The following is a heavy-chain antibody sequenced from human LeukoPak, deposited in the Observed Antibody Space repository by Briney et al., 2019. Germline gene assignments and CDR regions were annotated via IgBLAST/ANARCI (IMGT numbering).Heavy chain of an antibody. CDR2: ISWDGGST. CDR1: GFTFDDYA. D-gene: IGHD3-9*01. CDR3: AKDISVRYFGGFVY. Sequence: GGSLRLSCAASGFTFDDYAMHWVRQAPGKGLEWVSLISWDGGSTYYADSVKGRFTISRDNSKNSLYLQMNSLRAEDTALYYCAKDISVRYFGGFVYWGQGTLVTVSS. V-gene: IGHV3-43D*03. J-gene: IGHJ4*02.